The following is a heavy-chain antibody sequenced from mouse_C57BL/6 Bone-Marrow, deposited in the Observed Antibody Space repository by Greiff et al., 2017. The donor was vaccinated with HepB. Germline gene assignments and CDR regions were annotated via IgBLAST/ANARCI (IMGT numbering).Heavy chain of an antibody. CDR3: ARGGITTVVAKDWYFDV. D-gene: IGHD1-1*01. V-gene: IGHV1-81*01. CDR2: IYPRSGNT. CDR1: GYTFTSYG. Sequence: QVQLQQSGAELARPGASVKLSCKASGYTFTSYGISWVKQRTGQGLEWIGEIYPRSGNTYYNEKFKGKATLTADKSSSTAYMELRSLTSEDSAVYVCARGGITTVVAKDWYFDVGGTGTTVTVSS. J-gene: IGHJ1*03.